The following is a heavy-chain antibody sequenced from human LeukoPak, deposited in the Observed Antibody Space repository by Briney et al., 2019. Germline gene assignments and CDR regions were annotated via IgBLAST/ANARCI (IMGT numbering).Heavy chain of an antibody. D-gene: IGHD2-21*02. CDR2: ISYSGST. CDR3: ARQLYCGGDCYSFDY. V-gene: IGHV4-39*01. J-gene: IGHJ4*02. Sequence: SETLSLTCNVSGASISSSSYYWGWIRQPPGKGLEWIGSISYSGSTYYNPSLESRVTISVDTSKNQFSLKLSSVTAADTAVYYCARQLYCGGDCYSFDYWGQGTLVTVSS. CDR1: GASISSSSYY.